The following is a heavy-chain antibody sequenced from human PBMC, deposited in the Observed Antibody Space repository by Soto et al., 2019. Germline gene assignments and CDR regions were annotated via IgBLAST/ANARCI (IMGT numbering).Heavy chain of an antibody. CDR3: ARANTSPFDY. V-gene: IGHV3-33*01. Sequence: QVQLVESGGGVVQPGRSLRLSCGAAGFIFSNYGMHGIRQAPGKGLEWVTIIWFDGSNKWYADSVKGRFIISRDDSKNMVYLQMNSLRVDDTAIYYCARANTSPFDYWGRGTLVTVSS. J-gene: IGHJ4*02. CDR1: GFIFSNYG. CDR2: IWFDGSNK.